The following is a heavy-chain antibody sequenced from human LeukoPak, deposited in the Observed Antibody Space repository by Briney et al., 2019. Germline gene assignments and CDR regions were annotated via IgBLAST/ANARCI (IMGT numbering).Heavy chain of an antibody. V-gene: IGHV3-23*01. CDR1: GFTFSSYS. J-gene: IGHJ4*02. CDR2: IRGST. CDR3: AKDLGGSTDY. D-gene: IGHD5-12*01. Sequence: GGSLRLSCAASGFTFSSYSMNWVRQAPGKGLEWVSLIRGSTYYADSVKGRFTISRDNSQNTLYLQMNSLRAEDTALYYCAKDLGGSTDYWGQGTLVTVSS.